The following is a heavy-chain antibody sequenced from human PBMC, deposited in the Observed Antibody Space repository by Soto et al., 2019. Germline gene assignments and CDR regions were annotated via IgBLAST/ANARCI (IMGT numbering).Heavy chain of an antibody. D-gene: IGHD1-26*01. CDR3: ARVSGSYYYGMDV. V-gene: IGHV4-4*02. CDR2: IYHSGST. J-gene: IGHJ6*02. Sequence: QVQLQESGPGLVKPSGTLSLTCAVSGGSISSSNWWSWVRQPPGKGLEWIGDIYHSGSTNYNPSLKSRVTISVDKSKKQFSLKLSSVPAADTAVYYCARVSGSYYYGMDVWGQGTTVTVSS. CDR1: GGSISSSNW.